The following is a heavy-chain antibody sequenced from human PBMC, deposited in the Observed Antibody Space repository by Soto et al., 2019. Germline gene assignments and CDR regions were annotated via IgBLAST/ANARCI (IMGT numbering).Heavy chain of an antibody. CDR1: GFTFSSYA. CDR3: VKEYDFWSGYFGGMVY. Sequence: GGSLRLSCSASGFTFSSYAMHWVRQAPGKGLEYVSAISSNGGSTYYADSVKGRFTISRDNSKNTLYLQMSSLRAEDTAVYYCVKEYDFWSGYFGGMVYWGQGTLVTVSS. CDR2: ISSNGGST. J-gene: IGHJ4*02. D-gene: IGHD3-3*01. V-gene: IGHV3-64D*08.